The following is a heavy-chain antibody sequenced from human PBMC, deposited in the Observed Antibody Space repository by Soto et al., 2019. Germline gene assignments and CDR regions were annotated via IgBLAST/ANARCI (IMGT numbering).Heavy chain of an antibody. CDR3: ASGDYVGTSNWFDP. J-gene: IGHJ5*02. D-gene: IGHD4-17*01. Sequence: SETLSLTCTVSGGSISSGDYYWSWIRQPPGKGLEWIGYIYYSGSTYYNPSLKSRVTISVDTSKNQFSLKLSSVTAADTAVYYCASGDYVGTSNWFDPWGQGTLVTVSS. V-gene: IGHV4-30-4*01. CDR2: IYYSGST. CDR1: GGSISSGDYY.